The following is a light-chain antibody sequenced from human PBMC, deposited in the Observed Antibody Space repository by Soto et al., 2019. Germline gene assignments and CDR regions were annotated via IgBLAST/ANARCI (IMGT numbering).Light chain of an antibody. CDR1: DPNIGSFT. CDR3: ASWDDSLSGFV. V-gene: IGLV1-44*01. CDR2: TTY. Sequence: QSVLTQPPSASGTPGQRVTISCSGSDPNIGSFTVHWYQQVPGTAPKPLIHTTYQRPTGVPDRFSGSKSGTSGSLAISGLQPEDEADYYCASWDDSLSGFVFGTGTKLTVL. J-gene: IGLJ1*01.